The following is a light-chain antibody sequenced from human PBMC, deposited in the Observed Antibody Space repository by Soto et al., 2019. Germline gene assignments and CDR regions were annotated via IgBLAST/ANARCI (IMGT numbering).Light chain of an antibody. CDR3: QHYGSLNT. Sequence: ELVLTQSPGTLSLSPGERATLSCRASQSLDSSFLAWYQHKPGQAPRLLIYGASTRATGIPGRFSGSGSGTDFTLTISRLEPEDFAVYYCQHYGSLNTFGGGTKVDIK. CDR1: QSLDSSF. J-gene: IGKJ4*01. CDR2: GAS. V-gene: IGKV3-20*01.